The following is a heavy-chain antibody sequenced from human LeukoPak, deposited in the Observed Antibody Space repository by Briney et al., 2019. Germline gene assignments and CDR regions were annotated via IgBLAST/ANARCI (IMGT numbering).Heavy chain of an antibody. CDR3: ARGAYVWGSYRYSDY. D-gene: IGHD3-16*02. CDR1: GFTFSSYW. CDR2: INSDGSST. V-gene: IGHV3-74*01. J-gene: IGHJ4*02. Sequence: GGSLRLSCAASGFTFSSYWMHWVRHAPGKGLVWVSRINSDGSSTSYADSVKGRFTISRDNAKNTLYLQMNSLRAEDTAVYYCARGAYVWGSYRYSDYWGQGTLVTVSS.